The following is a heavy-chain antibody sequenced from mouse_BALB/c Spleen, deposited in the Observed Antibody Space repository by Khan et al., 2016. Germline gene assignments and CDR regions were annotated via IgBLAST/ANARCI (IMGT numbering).Heavy chain of an antibody. CDR3: KGGYDGVFDY. J-gene: IGHJ2*01. D-gene: IGHD2-14*01. CDR2: IDPENGDT. Sequence: VQLQQSGAEVVRSGASVKLSCTASGFNIKDYYMHWVKQRPEQGLEWIGWIDPENGDTEYAPKFQGKATMPADTSSNTAYLQLSSLTSEDTAVYYCKGGYDGVFDYWGQGTTLTVSS. CDR1: GFNIKDYY. V-gene: IGHV14-4*02.